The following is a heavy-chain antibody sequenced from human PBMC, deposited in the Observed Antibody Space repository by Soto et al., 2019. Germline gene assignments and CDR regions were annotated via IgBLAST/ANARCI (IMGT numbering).Heavy chain of an antibody. Sequence: QVQLQESGPGLVKPSQTLSLICTVSGGSINSGGYYWNWIRQHPGKGLEWIGYIFYSGSNSYNPFLRSRVTISGDTSENQFSLNLSYVHVADTAAYYCARGYRQSGYSSSCVFDYWGQGTLVNVSS. J-gene: IGHJ4*02. CDR2: IFYSGSN. V-gene: IGHV4-31*03. D-gene: IGHD6-13*01. CDR1: GGSINSGGYY. CDR3: ARGYRQSGYSSSCVFDY.